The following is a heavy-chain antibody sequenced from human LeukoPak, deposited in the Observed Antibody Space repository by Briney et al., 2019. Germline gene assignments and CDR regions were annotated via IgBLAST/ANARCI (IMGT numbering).Heavy chain of an antibody. V-gene: IGHV4-59*08. D-gene: IGHD6-13*01. CDR1: GGSISSYY. CDR3: ARLAAAGIYYYYGMDV. J-gene: IGHJ6*02. Sequence: ASETLSLTCTVSGGSISSYYWSWIRQPPGKGLEWIGYIYYSGSTNYNPSLKSRVTISVDTSKNQFSLRLSSVTAADTAVYYCARLAAAGIYYYYGMDVWGQGTTVTVSS. CDR2: IYYSGST.